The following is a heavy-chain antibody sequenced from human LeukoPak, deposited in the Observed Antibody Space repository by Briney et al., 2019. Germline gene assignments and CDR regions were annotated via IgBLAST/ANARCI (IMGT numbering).Heavy chain of an antibody. CDR1: GGSISSGGYY. D-gene: IGHD6-19*01. CDR2: IYDTGST. Sequence: SETLFLTCTVSGGSISSGGYYWSWIRQPPGKGLEWIGYIYDTGSTYYNPSLKSRFTMSVDRSKKQFSLKLSSVTAADTAVYYCAISVAAVPYFDYWGQGTLVTVSS. J-gene: IGHJ4*02. CDR3: AISVAAVPYFDY. V-gene: IGHV4-30-2*01.